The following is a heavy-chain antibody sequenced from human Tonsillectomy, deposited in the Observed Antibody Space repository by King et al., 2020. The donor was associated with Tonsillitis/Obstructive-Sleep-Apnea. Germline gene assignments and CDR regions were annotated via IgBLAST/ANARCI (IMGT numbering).Heavy chain of an antibody. J-gene: IGHJ5*02. Sequence: VQLVESGGGLVQPGRSLRLSCAASGFIFDDYAMHWVRQAPGKGLEWVSGISWNSGSIGYADSVKGRFTISRDNAKNSLYLQMNSLTTEDTALYYCVKDGGGSSWYGGWFDPWGQGTLVTVSS. CDR1: GFIFDDYA. D-gene: IGHD6-13*01. V-gene: IGHV3-9*01. CDR3: VKDGGGSSWYGGWFDP. CDR2: ISWNSGSI.